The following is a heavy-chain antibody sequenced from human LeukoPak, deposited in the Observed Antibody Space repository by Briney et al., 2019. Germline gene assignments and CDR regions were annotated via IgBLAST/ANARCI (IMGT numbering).Heavy chain of an antibody. D-gene: IGHD5-12*01. Sequence: SETLSLTCTVSGGSIFSSNSYWGWIRQPPGKGLEWIGSIYYSGNTYYNASLKSRVTISVDTSKNQFSLKLSSVTAADTAVYYCARVSGYDWESSYDYWGQGTLVTVSS. J-gene: IGHJ4*02. V-gene: IGHV4-39*07. CDR3: ARVSGYDWESSYDY. CDR1: GGSIFSSNSY. CDR2: IYYSGNT.